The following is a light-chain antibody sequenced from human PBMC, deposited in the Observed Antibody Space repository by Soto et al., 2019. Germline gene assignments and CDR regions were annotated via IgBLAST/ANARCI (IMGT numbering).Light chain of an antibody. V-gene: IGKV1-5*03. J-gene: IGKJ1*01. CDR2: KAS. CDR3: QQYNSYSRT. CDR1: QSISSW. Sequence: DIQMTQSPSTLSASVGDRVTITCRASQSISSWLAWYQQKPGKAPKLLIYKASSLESGDPSRFSDSGSGTESAHTHSSLQPDDFATYCCQQYNSYSRTFGQGTKVEIK.